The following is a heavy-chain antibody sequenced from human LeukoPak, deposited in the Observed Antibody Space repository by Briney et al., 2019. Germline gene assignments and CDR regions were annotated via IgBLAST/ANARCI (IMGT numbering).Heavy chain of an antibody. J-gene: IGHJ6*03. Sequence: SVKVSCKASGGTFRSYVFSWVRQAPGQGLEWMGGIVPLFDSTNYAQQFQVRVTITADGYTSTIFMDLGNLTYEGTAVYYCAEAPYYCGSTSCYYYYYMDVWGNGTTVTVSS. V-gene: IGHV1-69*13. D-gene: IGHD2-2*01. CDR3: AEAPYYCGSTSCYYYYYMDV. CDR2: IVPLFDST. CDR1: GGTFRSYV.